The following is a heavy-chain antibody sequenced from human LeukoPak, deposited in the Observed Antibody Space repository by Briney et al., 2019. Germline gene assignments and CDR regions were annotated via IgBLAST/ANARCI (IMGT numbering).Heavy chain of an antibody. V-gene: IGHV4-31*11. J-gene: IGHJ6*02. Sequence: SETLSLTCAISGASISTGGFYWTWIRQPPGEGLEWIGYIYYTGSVDYNASLKSRLTISLDASKNRFSLKLNSVTAADTAVYYCARDHSYYFGSQTSTLDVWGQGTAVTVSS. D-gene: IGHD3-10*01. CDR1: GASISTGGFY. CDR2: IYYTGSV. CDR3: ARDHSYYFGSQTSTLDV.